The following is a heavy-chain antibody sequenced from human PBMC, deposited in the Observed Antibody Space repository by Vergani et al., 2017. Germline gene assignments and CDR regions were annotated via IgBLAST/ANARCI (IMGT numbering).Heavy chain of an antibody. Sequence: QVQLQESGPGLVKPSQTLSLTCTVSGGSISSGRYYWSWIRQPAGKGLEWIWRIYTSGSTNYNPSLRSRVTIAVDTSKNQFSLKLSSVTAADTAVYYCARVPLDYYYYYGMDVWGQGTTVTVSS. CDR3: ARVPLDYYYYYGMDV. V-gene: IGHV4-61*02. J-gene: IGHJ6*02. CDR1: GGSISSGRYY. CDR2: IYTSGST. D-gene: IGHD3-10*01.